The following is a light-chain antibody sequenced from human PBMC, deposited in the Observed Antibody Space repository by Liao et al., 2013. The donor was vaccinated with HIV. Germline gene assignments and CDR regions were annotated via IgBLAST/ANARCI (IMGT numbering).Light chain of an antibody. Sequence: YDLTQPPSMSVSPGQTASVTCSGDTLGDKYASWYQQRPGQSPVLVIYENTKRPSGIPERFSGSNSGNTATLTISGTQAMDEADYYCQAWDSSAVLFGGGTKLTVL. J-gene: IGLJ2*01. V-gene: IGLV3-1*01. CDR2: ENT. CDR1: TLGDKY. CDR3: QAWDSSAVL.